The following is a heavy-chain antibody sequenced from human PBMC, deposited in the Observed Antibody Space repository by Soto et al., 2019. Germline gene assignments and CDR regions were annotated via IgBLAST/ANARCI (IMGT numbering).Heavy chain of an antibody. Sequence: VPVSCKASGYTFPRYDIHWVRQATGQGLEWMGWMNPNSGNTGYAQKFQGRVTMTRNTSISTAYMELSSLRSEDTAVYYCARESNDYGDYEYMDVWGKGTTVPVSS. CDR2: MNPNSGNT. CDR1: GYTFPRYD. V-gene: IGHV1-8*01. D-gene: IGHD4-17*01. J-gene: IGHJ6*03. CDR3: ARESNDYGDYEYMDV.